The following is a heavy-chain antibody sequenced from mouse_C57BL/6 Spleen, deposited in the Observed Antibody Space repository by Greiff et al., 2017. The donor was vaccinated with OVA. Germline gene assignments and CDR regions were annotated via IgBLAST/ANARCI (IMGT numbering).Heavy chain of an antibody. CDR3: ARSGLYYDYGDGYAMDY. CDR2: ILPGSGST. J-gene: IGHJ4*01. Sequence: QVQLQQSGAELMKPGASVKLSCKATGYTFTGYWIEWVKQRPGHGLEWIGEILPGSGSTNYNEKFKGKATFTADTSSNTAYMQLSSLTTEDSAIYYCARSGLYYDYGDGYAMDYWGKGTSVTVSS. D-gene: IGHD2-4*01. V-gene: IGHV1-9*01. CDR1: GYTFTGYW.